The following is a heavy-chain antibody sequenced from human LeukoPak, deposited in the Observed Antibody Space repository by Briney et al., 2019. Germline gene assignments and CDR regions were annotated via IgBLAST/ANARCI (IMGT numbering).Heavy chain of an antibody. Sequence: SETLSLTCAVYGGSFSGYYWSWIRQPPGKGLEWIGEINHSGSTNYNPSLKSRVTISVDTSKNQFSLKLSSVTAADTAVYYCARESPGPIDYWGQGTLVTVSS. CDR1: GGSFSGYY. CDR2: INHSGST. CDR3: ARESPGPIDY. D-gene: IGHD2-8*02. J-gene: IGHJ4*02. V-gene: IGHV4-34*01.